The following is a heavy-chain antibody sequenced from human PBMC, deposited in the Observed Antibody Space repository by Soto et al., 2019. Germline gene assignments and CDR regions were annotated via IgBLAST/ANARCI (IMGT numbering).Heavy chain of an antibody. Sequence: SETLSLTCTVSGGSISSSSYYWGWIRQPPGKGLEWIGSIYYSGSTYYNPSLKSRVTISVDTSKNQFSLKLSSVTAADTAVYYCARQVSLWASLWFDPWGQGTLVTVSS. J-gene: IGHJ5*02. CDR2: IYYSGST. CDR3: ARQVSLWASLWFDP. V-gene: IGHV4-39*01. D-gene: IGHD3-16*01. CDR1: GGSISSSSYY.